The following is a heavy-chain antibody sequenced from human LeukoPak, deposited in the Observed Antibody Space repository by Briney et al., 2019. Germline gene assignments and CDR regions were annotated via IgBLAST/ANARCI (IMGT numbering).Heavy chain of an antibody. CDR1: GFTFSSYD. J-gene: IGHJ4*02. D-gene: IGHD6-19*01. Sequence: TGGSLRLSCAASGFTFSSYDMTWVRQAPGKGLEWVADIGGSGNSPNYADSVKGRFTISRDNSSNTLYLQMKSLSAEDTAVYYCAKDQRAVSGTCFDTWGQGTLVSVSS. V-gene: IGHV3-23*01. CDR2: IGGSGNSP. CDR3: AKDQRAVSGTCFDT.